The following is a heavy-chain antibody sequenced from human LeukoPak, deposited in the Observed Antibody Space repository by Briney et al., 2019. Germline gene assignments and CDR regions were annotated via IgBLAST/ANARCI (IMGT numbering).Heavy chain of an antibody. Sequence: GGSLRLSCAAYGFTFSSYAMSWDRQAAGKGLEWVSAISGSGGSTYYADSVKGRFTISRDNSKNTLYLQMNSLRAEDTAVYYCAKEQYCSGGSCYFFDYWGQGTLVTVSS. D-gene: IGHD2-15*01. J-gene: IGHJ4*02. V-gene: IGHV3-23*01. CDR3: AKEQYCSGGSCYFFDY. CDR2: ISGSGGST. CDR1: GFTFSSYA.